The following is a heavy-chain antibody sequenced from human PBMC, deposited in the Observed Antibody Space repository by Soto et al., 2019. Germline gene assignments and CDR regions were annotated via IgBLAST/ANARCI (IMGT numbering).Heavy chain of an antibody. Sequence: SVKESFKASGGSFGNSAINLVRQTPGQGLEWLGGFIPVYRTLNYAQKFQGRVTITADESTGTAYMTLSSLASYDTAVYYCATGVIWIGYFTVDSWGQGTRVTVSS. J-gene: IGHJ4*02. D-gene: IGHD3-3*01. CDR1: GGSFGNSA. CDR2: FIPVYRTL. V-gene: IGHV1-69*13. CDR3: ATGVIWIGYFTVDS.